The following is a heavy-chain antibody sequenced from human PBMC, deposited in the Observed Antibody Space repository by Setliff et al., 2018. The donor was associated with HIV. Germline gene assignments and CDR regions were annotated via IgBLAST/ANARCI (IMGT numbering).Heavy chain of an antibody. J-gene: IGHJ6*02. CDR2: IYYSGST. CDR1: GGSISRSSYY. D-gene: IGHD2-2*01. Sequence: LPETLSLTCTVSGGSISRSSYYWGWIRQPPGKGLEWIGSIYYSGSTYYNPSLKSRVTISVDTSKNQFSLKLSSVTAADTAVYYCARDGVVPAAMDYYGLDVWGQGTTVTVSS. V-gene: IGHV4-39*07. CDR3: ARDGVVPAAMDYYGLDV.